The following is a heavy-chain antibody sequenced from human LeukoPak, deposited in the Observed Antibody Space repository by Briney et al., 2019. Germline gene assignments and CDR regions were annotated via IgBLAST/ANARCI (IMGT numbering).Heavy chain of an antibody. CDR3: ARGRLLDY. CDR2: INHSGST. CDR1: GGSFSGYY. D-gene: IGHD3-22*01. Sequence: SETLSLTCAVYGGSFSGYYWSWIRQPPGKGLEWIGEINHSGSTNYNPSLKSRVTISVDTSENQFSLKLSSVTAADTAVYYCARGRLLDYWGQGTLVTVSS. V-gene: IGHV4-34*01. J-gene: IGHJ4*02.